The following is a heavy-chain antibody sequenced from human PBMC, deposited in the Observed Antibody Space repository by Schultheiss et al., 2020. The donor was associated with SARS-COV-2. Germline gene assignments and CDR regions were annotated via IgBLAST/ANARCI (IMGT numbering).Heavy chain of an antibody. CDR1: GGSISSYF. CDR3: ARERGAYSNYVDY. V-gene: IGHV4-4*07. D-gene: IGHD4-11*01. CDR2: IYTSGST. Sequence: SETLSLTCTVSGGSISSYFWSWIRQPPGKGLEWIGRIYTSGSTNYNPSLKSRVTMSVDTSKNQFSLKLSSVTAADTAVYYCARERGAYSNYVDYWGQGTLVTVSS. J-gene: IGHJ4*02.